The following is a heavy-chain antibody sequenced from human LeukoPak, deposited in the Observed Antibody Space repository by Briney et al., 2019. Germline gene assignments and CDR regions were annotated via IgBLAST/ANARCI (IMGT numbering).Heavy chain of an antibody. D-gene: IGHD3-22*01. CDR2: IYWDDDK. Sequence: SGPTLVKPTQTLTLACTFSGFSLSTSGVGVGWIRQSPGKAPEWLALIYWDDDKRYSPSLKSRLTITKDTSKNQVVLTMTNTDPVDTATYYCARTYDSSGYYSLFFDYWGQGTLVTVSS. V-gene: IGHV2-5*02. CDR3: ARTYDSSGYYSLFFDY. CDR1: GFSLSTSGVG. J-gene: IGHJ4*02.